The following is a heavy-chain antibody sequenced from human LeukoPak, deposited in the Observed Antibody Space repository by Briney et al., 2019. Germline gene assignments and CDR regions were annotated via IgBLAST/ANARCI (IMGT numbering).Heavy chain of an antibody. CDR3: ARAGSNWNYVY. D-gene: IGHD1-7*01. Sequence: GVTLRLSCAASGFTFRGFLMSWVRQIPGKGLEWVANTKQDGSEKYYADALKGRFTISRDNTKNSLSLQMNSLIVEDTAVYYCARAGSNWNYVYWGQGTLVTVSS. J-gene: IGHJ4*02. CDR2: TKQDGSEK. V-gene: IGHV3-7*01. CDR1: GFTFRGFL.